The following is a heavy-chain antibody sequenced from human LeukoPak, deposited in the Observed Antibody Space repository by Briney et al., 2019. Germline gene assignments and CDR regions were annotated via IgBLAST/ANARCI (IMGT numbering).Heavy chain of an antibody. J-gene: IGHJ6*03. D-gene: IGHD2-2*01. CDR2: ISYDGSNK. CDR1: GFTFSSYA. CDR3: ARETAAIDYYYMDV. V-gene: IGHV3-30-3*01. Sequence: HPGGSLRLSCAASGFTFSSYAMHWVRQAPGKGLEWVAVISYDGSNKYYADSVKGRFTISRDNSKNTLYLQMNSLRAEDTAVYYCARETAAIDYYYMDVWGKGTTVTVSS.